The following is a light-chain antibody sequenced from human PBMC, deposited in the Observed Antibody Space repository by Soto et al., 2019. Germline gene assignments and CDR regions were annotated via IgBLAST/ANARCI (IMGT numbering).Light chain of an antibody. CDR1: HNDIGTYDY. CDR2: GVT. Sequence: QSALTQPTSVSGSPGQSITISCTGNHNDIGTYDYVSWYQQHPGRAPRLLIYGVTTRPSGGSTRFSASKSGNTASLTISGLQAEDEADYFCCSYAGKNFPFYVFGTGTKVTVL. CDR3: CSYAGKNFPFYV. V-gene: IGLV2-23*02. J-gene: IGLJ1*01.